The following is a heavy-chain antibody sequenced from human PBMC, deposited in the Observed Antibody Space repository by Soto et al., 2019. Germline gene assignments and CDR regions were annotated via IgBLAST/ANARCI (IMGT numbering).Heavy chain of an antibody. D-gene: IGHD6-19*01. CDR3: ARDGKQWLVGVSGSGSYGMDV. J-gene: IGHJ6*02. CDR1: GYTFTSYG. V-gene: IGHV1-18*01. CDR2: ISAYNANT. Sequence: QVQLVQSGTEVKKPGASVKVSCKASGYTFTSYGISWVRQAPGQGLEWMGWISAYNANTNYAQNLQGRVTMTADTSTRTAYMELRSLRSDDTAVYYCARDGKQWLVGVSGSGSYGMDVWGQGTTVTVSS.